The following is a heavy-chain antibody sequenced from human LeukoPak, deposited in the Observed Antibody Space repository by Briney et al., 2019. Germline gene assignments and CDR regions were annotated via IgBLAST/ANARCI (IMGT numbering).Heavy chain of an antibody. CDR1: GFTFRSSN. D-gene: IGHD3-9*01. CDR2: ISYDGSKD. Sequence: PGGSLRLSCADSGFTFRSSNMHWVRQAPGKGLEWVAVISYDGSKDYYVDSVEGRFTISRDNSKNTLYLQMNSLGPEDTAVYYCAKGYDILTDWGQETLDTVSS. CDR3: AKGYDILTD. J-gene: IGHJ4*02. V-gene: IGHV3-30*18.